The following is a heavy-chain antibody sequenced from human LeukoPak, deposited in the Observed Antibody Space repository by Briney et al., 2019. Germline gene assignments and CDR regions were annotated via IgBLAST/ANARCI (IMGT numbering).Heavy chain of an antibody. CDR1: GFTYSSYA. CDR3: ARDSSSGFYYMDV. J-gene: IGHJ6*03. V-gene: IGHV3-30-3*01. D-gene: IGHD6-6*01. Sequence: GGSLRLSCAAAGFTYSSYAMHWVRQAPGKGEEWVAVISYDGSNKYSAASVKGRFTISRDNSKNTLYLQMNSLRAEDTAVYYCARDSSSGFYYMDVWGKGTTVTVSS. CDR2: ISYDGSNK.